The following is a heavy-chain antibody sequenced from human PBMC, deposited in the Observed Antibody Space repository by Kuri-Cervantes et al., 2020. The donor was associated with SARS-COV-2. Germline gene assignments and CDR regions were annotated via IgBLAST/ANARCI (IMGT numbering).Heavy chain of an antibody. CDR1: GFTFSGSA. CDR2: ISGSGGST. J-gene: IGHJ6*02. Sequence: GESLKISFAASGFTFSGSAMHWVRQAPGKGLEWVSAISGSGGSTYYADSVKGRFTISRDNSKNTLYLQMNSLRAEDTAVYYCAKGDYCSSTSCYSYYYYYGMDVWGQGTTITVSS. D-gene: IGHD2-2*01. V-gene: IGHV3-23*01. CDR3: AKGDYCSSTSCYSYYYYYGMDV.